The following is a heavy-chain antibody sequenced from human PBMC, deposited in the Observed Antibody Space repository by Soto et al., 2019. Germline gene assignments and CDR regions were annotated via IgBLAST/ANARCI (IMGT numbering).Heavy chain of an antibody. CDR1: GGTFSSYA. Sequence: QVQLVQSGAEVKKPGSSVKVSCKASGGTFSSYAISWVRQAPGQGLEWMGGIIPIFGTANYAQKFQGRVTITADESTSTAYMELSSLRSEDTAVYYGARGLKGYSGYDGAGYYYGMDVWGQGTTVTVSS. J-gene: IGHJ6*02. V-gene: IGHV1-69*01. D-gene: IGHD5-12*01. CDR2: IIPIFGTA. CDR3: ARGLKGYSGYDGAGYYYGMDV.